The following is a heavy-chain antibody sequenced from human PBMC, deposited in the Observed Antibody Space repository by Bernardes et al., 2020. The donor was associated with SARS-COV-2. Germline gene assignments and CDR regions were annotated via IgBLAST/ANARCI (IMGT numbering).Heavy chain of an antibody. CDR3: ARGQVKITMVVVVFTGALFYFDS. D-gene: IGHD3-22*01. V-gene: IGHV4-34*01. CDR2: LNESGGA. CDR1: GFTFSRYW. Sequence: GSLRLSCEASGFTFSRYWMSWVRQAPGKGLEWIGELNESGGANYNPSLKSRVSISVDTSKSQFSLKLNSVTAADTAVYYCARGQVKITMVVVVFTGALFYFDSWGQGTRVTVSS. J-gene: IGHJ5*01.